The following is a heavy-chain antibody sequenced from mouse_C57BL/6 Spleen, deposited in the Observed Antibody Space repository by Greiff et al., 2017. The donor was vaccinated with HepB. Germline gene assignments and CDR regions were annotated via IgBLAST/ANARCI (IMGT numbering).Heavy chain of an antibody. CDR2: IWTGGGT. CDR3: ARSYYGNYVSYYAMDY. J-gene: IGHJ4*01. Sequence: VMLVESGPGLVAPSQSLSITCTVSGFSFTSYAISWVRQPPGKGLEWLGVIWTGGGTNYNSALKSRLSISKDNSKSQVFLKMNSLQTDDTARYYCARSYYGNYVSYYAMDYWGQGTSVTVSS. CDR1: GFSFTSYA. D-gene: IGHD2-1*01. V-gene: IGHV2-9-1*01.